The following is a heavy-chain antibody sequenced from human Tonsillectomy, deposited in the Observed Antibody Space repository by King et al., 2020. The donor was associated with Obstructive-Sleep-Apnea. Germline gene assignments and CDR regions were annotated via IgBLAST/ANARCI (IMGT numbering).Heavy chain of an antibody. CDR1: GFTFNDYT. Sequence: VQLVESGGGVVQPGRSLRLSCAASGFTFNDYTMHWVRQAPGKGLGWGAVISDGGRDKNYPDSVEGRFSISRDKSRNTLQLQMHGLKVEDTAVYYCAREGITLAGSVDHWGQGTLVTVSS. CDR3: AREGITLAGSVDH. D-gene: IGHD6-19*01. V-gene: IGHV3-30*03. CDR2: ISDGGRDK. J-gene: IGHJ4*02.